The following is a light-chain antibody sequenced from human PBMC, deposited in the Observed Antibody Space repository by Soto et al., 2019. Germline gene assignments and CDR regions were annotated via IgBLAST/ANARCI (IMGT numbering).Light chain of an antibody. CDR1: QSISSW. CDR2: DAF. CDR3: EQYNSYPGT. V-gene: IGKV1-5*01. Sequence: DIQMTQSPSTLSASVGDRVTITCRASQSISSWLAWYQQKPGKAPKLLIYDAFSLESGVPSRFSGSGSGTEFTLTISSLQPDDFATYYCEQYNSYPGTFGRGTKVEIK. J-gene: IGKJ1*01.